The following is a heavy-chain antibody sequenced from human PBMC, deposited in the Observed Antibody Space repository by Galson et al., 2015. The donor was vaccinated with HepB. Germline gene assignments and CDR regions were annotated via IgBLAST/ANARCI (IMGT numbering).Heavy chain of an antibody. CDR1: GVTVSSNY. CDR3: ARGGGSFHFDF. V-gene: IGHV3-53*01. J-gene: IGHJ4*02. Sequence: SLRLSCAAAGVTVSSNYMSWVRQAPGKGLEWVSVIYSGVYTYYADSVKGRFTISSDNSKNTVYLQMNSRGAENTAVYYCARGGGSFHFDFWGQGTLVTVSS. D-gene: IGHD1-26*01. CDR2: IYSGVYT.